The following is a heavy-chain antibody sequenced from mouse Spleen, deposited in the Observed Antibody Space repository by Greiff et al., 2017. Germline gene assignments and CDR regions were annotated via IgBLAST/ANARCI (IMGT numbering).Heavy chain of an antibody. J-gene: IGHJ2*01. CDR2: IDPENGNT. V-gene: IGHV14-1*02. D-gene: IGHD4-1*01. Sequence: EVQLQQSGAELVRPGALVKLSCKASGFNIKDYYMHWVKQRPEQGLEWIGWIDPENGNTIYDPKFQGKASITADTSSNTAYLQLSSLTSEDTAVYYCARRDPNWVFDYWGQGTTLTVSS. CDR3: ARRDPNWVFDY. CDR1: GFNIKDYY.